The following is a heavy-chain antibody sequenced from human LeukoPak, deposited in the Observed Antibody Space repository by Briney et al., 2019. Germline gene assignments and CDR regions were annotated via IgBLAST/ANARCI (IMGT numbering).Heavy chain of an antibody. CDR3: ARFPGSAEYRHYYYMDV. CDR1: GGSISNYF. CDR2: IYYSGSS. D-gene: IGHD2-15*01. Sequence: TSETLSLTCTVSGGSISNYFWSWIRQPPGKGLESIGYIYYSGSSDYNPSLKSRVTISVDTSKNQFSLKLSSVTAADTAVYYCARFPGSAEYRHYYYMDVWGKGTTVTVSS. J-gene: IGHJ6*03. V-gene: IGHV4-59*01.